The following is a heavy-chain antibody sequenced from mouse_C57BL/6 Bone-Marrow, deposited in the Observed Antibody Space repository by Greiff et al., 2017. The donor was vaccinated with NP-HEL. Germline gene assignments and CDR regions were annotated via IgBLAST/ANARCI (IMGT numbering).Heavy chain of an antibody. CDR2: IDPETGGT. J-gene: IGHJ4*01. V-gene: IGHV1-15*01. CDR1: GYTFTDYE. D-gene: IGHD1-1*01. Sequence: QVQLKQSGAELVRPGASVTLSCKASGYTFTDYEMHWVKHTPVHGLEWIGAIDPETGGTAYNQKFKGKAILTADKSSSTAYMELRSLTSEDSAVDYCTRGSSHYYAMDDWGQETSVTVSS. CDR3: TRGSSHYYAMDD.